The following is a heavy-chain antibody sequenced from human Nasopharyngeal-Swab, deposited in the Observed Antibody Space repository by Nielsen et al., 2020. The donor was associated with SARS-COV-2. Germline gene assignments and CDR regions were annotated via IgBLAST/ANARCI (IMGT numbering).Heavy chain of an antibody. CDR2: IDPSDSYT. D-gene: IGHD2-15*01. J-gene: IGHJ6*03. CDR3: ARLTRRSGRDVYYYMDV. Sequence: VRQMPGKGLERMGRIDPSDSYTNYSPSFQGQVTISADKSISTAYLQWSSLKASDTAMYYCARLTRRSGRDVYYYMDVWGKGTTVTVSS. V-gene: IGHV5-10-1*04.